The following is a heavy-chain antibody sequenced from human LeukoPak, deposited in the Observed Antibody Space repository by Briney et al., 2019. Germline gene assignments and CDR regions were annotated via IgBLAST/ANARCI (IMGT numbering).Heavy chain of an antibody. CDR2: ISSSGSHI. CDR3: AKVIYYYGMDV. CDR1: GFTFSSYE. V-gene: IGHV3-48*03. J-gene: IGHJ6*02. Sequence: GGSLRLSCAASGFTFSSYEMNWVRQAPGQGLEWVSYISSSGSHIYYADSVKGRFTISRDNAKKSLYLQMNSLRAEDTAVYYCAKVIYYYGMDVWGQGTTVTVSS.